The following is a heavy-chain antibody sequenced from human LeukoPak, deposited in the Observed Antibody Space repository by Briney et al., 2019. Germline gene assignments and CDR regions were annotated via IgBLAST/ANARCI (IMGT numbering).Heavy chain of an antibody. CDR1: GYTFTSYY. CDR3: ARVEVEYCSSTSCSYFDP. Sequence: GASVKVSCKASGYTFTSYYMHWVRRAPGQGLEWMGIINPSGGSTSYAQKFQGRVTMTRDTSTSTVYMELSSLRSEDTAVYYCARVEVEYCSSTSCSYFDPWGQGTLVTVSS. D-gene: IGHD2-2*01. V-gene: IGHV1-46*01. J-gene: IGHJ5*02. CDR2: INPSGGST.